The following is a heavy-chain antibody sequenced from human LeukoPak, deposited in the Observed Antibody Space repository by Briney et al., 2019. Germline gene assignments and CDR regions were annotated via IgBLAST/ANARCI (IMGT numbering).Heavy chain of an antibody. CDR1: GFTFSGSA. CDR2: IRSKANSYAT. J-gene: IGHJ4*02. CDR3: TRHPQGATISGY. D-gene: IGHD1-26*01. V-gene: IGHV3-73*01. Sequence: GRSLRLSCAASGFTFSGSAMHWVRQASGKGLEWVGRIRSKANSYATAYAASVKGRFTISRDDSKNTAYLQMNSLKTEDTAVYYCTRHPQGATISGYWGQGTLVTVSS.